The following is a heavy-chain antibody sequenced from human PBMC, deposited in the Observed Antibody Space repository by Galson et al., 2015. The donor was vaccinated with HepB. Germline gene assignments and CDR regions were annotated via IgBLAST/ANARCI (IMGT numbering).Heavy chain of an antibody. J-gene: IGHJ4*02. D-gene: IGHD3-22*01. CDR1: GGTFSYSA. Sequence: SVKVSCKASGGTFSYSAVGWVRQAPGQGLEWMGGIIPVFESANYAQEFQGRVTITADKSTDTVYMELSRLRSEDTAIYYCARQISSDYYFGYWGQGTLVTVSS. CDR3: ARQISSDYYFGY. CDR2: IIPVFESA. V-gene: IGHV1-69*06.